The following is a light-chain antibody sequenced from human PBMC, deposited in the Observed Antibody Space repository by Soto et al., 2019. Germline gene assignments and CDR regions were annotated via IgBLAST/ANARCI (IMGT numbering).Light chain of an antibody. Sequence: DIQMTQSPSSLSASLGDRVTITCRAGQNISDFLNWYQHKPGKAPQLLIFAASSLQGGVPSRFSGSGSGTNFTLTISGLQSEDAATYFCQQSFSTPRSFGQGTKVDIK. CDR2: AAS. J-gene: IGKJ1*01. V-gene: IGKV1-39*01. CDR3: QQSFSTPRS. CDR1: QNISDF.